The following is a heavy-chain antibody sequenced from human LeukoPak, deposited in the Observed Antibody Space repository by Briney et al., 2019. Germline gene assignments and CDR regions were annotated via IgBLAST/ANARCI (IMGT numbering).Heavy chain of an antibody. V-gene: IGHV1-18*01. Sequence: ASVKVSCKASGYTFTSYGMSWVRQAPGQGLEWMGWNSAYNGNTNHAQKLQGRVTMSTDTSTSTAYMELRSLRSDDTAVYYCARDLGIADWFDPWGQGTLVTVSS. CDR2: NSAYNGNT. CDR3: ARDLGIADWFDP. J-gene: IGHJ5*02. D-gene: IGHD6-13*01. CDR1: GYTFTSYG.